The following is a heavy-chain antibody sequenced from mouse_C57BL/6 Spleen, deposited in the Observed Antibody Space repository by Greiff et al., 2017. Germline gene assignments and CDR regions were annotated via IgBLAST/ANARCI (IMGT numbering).Heavy chain of an antibody. CDR2: NNPNNGGT. J-gene: IGHJ3*01. V-gene: IGHV1-18*01. D-gene: IGHD1-1*01. CDR1: GYTFTDYN. CDR3: AGVDYYGSSSAWFAY. Sequence: VQLQQSGPELVKPGASVKIPCKASGYTFTDYNMDWVKQSHGKSLEWIGDNNPNNGGTIYNEKFKGKATLTVDKSSSTAYMELRSLTSEDTAVYYCAGVDYYGSSSAWFAYWGQGTLVTVSA.